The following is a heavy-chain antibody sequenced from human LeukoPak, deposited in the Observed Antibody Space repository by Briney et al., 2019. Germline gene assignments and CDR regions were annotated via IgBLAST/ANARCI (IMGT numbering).Heavy chain of an antibody. CDR1: GFTFNSYG. J-gene: IGHJ4*02. V-gene: IGHV3-33*05. CDR3: ARRNIAAAALDY. CDR2: ILYDGSKK. D-gene: IGHD6-13*01. Sequence: PGGSLRLSCAASGFTFNSYGMHWVRQAPGKGLEWVAVILYDGSKKDYADSVEGRFTISRDNSKNTLYLQMNSLRAEDTAVYYCARRNIAAAALDYWGQGTLVTVSS.